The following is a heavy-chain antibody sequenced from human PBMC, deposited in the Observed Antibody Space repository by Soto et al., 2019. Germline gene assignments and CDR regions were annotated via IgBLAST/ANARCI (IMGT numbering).Heavy chain of an antibody. CDR2: IYPGDSDT. V-gene: IGHV5-51*01. D-gene: IGHD2-15*01. CDR3: ARLVVDGTYEGFDP. CDR1: GYNFNRYW. Sequence: PGESLKISCKGSGYNFNRYWISWVRQMPGKGLEWMGIIYPGDSDTRYSPSLQGQVTISADKSSSVAYLQWSSLQASDTATYYWARLVVDGTYEGFDPWGQGTLVTVSS. J-gene: IGHJ5*02.